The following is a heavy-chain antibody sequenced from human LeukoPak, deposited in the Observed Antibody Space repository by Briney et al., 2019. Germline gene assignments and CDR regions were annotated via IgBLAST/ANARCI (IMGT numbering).Heavy chain of an antibody. CDR1: GYTFTGYY. V-gene: IGHV1-2*04. CDR2: INPNSGGT. Sequence: ASVKVSCKASGYTFTGYYMHWVRQAPGQGLEWMGWINPNSGGTNYAQKFQGWVTMTRDTSISTAYMKLSRLRSDDTAVYYCARTTVTTGLYGMDVWGQGTTVTVSS. D-gene: IGHD4-11*01. J-gene: IGHJ6*02. CDR3: ARTTVTTGLYGMDV.